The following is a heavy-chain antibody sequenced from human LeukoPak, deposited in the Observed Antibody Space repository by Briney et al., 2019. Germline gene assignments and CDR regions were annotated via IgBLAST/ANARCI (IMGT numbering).Heavy chain of an antibody. CDR3: ARTTTVTREYFQH. D-gene: IGHD4-11*01. CDR1: GGTFSSYT. J-gene: IGHJ1*01. Sequence: SMKVSCKASGGTFSSYTISWVRQAPGQGLEWMGRIIPILGIANYAQKFQGRVTITADKSTSTAYMELSSLRSEDTAVYYCARTTTVTREYFQHWGQGTLVTVSS. V-gene: IGHV1-69*02. CDR2: IIPILGIA.